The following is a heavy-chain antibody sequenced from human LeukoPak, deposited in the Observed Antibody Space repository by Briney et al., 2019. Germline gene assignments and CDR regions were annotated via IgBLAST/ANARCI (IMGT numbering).Heavy chain of an antibody. D-gene: IGHD5-12*01. CDR1: GGSISSYY. CDR2: IYYSGST. Sequence: SETLSLTCTVSGGSISSYYWSWIRQPPGKGLEWIGYIYYSGSTNYNPSLKSRVTISVDTSKNQFSLKLSSVTAADTAVYYCARIVATTSPSWFDPWGQGTLVTVSS. CDR3: ARIVATTSPSWFDP. V-gene: IGHV4-59*01. J-gene: IGHJ5*02.